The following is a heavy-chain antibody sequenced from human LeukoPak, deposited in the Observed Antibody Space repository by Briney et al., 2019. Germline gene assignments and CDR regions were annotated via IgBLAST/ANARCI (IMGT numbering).Heavy chain of an antibody. CDR2: IYTSENT. J-gene: IGHJ5*02. D-gene: IGHD3-10*01. Sequence: SETLSVTCTVSGGSISSHYWSWIRQPAGKGLEWIGRIYTSENTKYNPSLKSRVTTSVDTSKNQLSLKLSSVTAADTAVYYCARDWPGTMVRGAQNWFDPWGQGTLVTVSS. V-gene: IGHV4-4*07. CDR3: ARDWPGTMVRGAQNWFDP. CDR1: GGSISSHY.